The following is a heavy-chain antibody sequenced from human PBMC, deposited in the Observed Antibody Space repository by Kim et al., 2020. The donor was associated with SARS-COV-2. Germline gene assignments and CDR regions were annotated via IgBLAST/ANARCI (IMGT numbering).Heavy chain of an antibody. CDR2: IWYDGSNK. D-gene: IGHD3-22*01. J-gene: IGHJ4*02. V-gene: IGHV3-33*08. CDR3: ARDGAGYYDSSGSLDY. Sequence: GGSLRLSCAASGFTFSSYGMHWVRQAPGKGLEWVAVIWYDGSNKYYADSVKGRFTISRDNSKNTLYLQMNSLRAEDTAVYYCARDGAGYYDSSGSLDYWGQETLVTVSS. CDR1: GFTFSSYG.